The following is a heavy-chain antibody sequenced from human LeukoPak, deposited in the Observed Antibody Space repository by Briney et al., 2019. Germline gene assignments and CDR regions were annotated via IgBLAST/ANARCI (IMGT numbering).Heavy chain of an antibody. CDR2: ISYDGSNK. D-gene: IGHD4-17*01. CDR1: GFTFSSYG. CDR3: AKGRRGYGDSPNWYFDL. J-gene: IGHJ2*01. V-gene: IGHV3-30*18. Sequence: PGRSLRLSCAASGFTFSSYGMHWVRQAPGKGLEWVAVISYDGSNKYYADSVKGRFTISRDNSKNTLYLQINSLRAEDTAVYYCAKGRRGYGDSPNWYFDLWGRGTLVTVSS.